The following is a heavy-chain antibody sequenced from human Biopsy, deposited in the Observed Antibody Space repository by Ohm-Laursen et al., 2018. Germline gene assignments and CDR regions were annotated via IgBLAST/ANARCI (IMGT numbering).Heavy chain of an antibody. Sequence: SSVKVSCKASGGTFSNYAISWVRQAPGEGLEWMRGIIAVSGLVNYAPKFQGRVSITVDKSTTTAYMELSNLKSEDTAVYYCATPFQYYDSWGGYPPFDHWGQGTLVTVSS. V-gene: IGHV1-69*17. D-gene: IGHD3-3*01. CDR2: IIAVSGLV. CDR1: GGTFSNYA. J-gene: IGHJ4*02. CDR3: ATPFQYYDSWGGYPPFDH.